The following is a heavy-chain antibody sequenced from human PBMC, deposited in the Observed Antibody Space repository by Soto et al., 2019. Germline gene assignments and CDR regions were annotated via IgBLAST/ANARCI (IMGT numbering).Heavy chain of an antibody. J-gene: IGHJ5*02. V-gene: IGHV3-49*04. Sequence: GGSLRLSCTASGFTFGDYAMSWVRQAPGKGLEWVGFIRSKAYGGTTEYAASVRGRFTISRDDSKSIAYLQMNSLKTEDTAVYYCTRDNGKHPLNRFDPWGQGTLVTVSS. CDR2: IRSKAYGGTT. CDR3: TRDNGKHPLNRFDP. CDR1: GFTFGDYA.